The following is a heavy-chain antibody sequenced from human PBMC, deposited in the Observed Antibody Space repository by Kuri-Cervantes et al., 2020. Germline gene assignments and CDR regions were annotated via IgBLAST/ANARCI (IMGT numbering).Heavy chain of an antibody. Sequence: GGSLRLSCAASGFTFSDYYMSWIRQAPGKGLEWVSYISSSSSTIYYADSVKGRFTISRDNAKNSLYLQMNSLRAEDTAVYYCAKYCRYSSSWYAAHNYWYFDLWGRGTLVTVSS. J-gene: IGHJ2*01. CDR2: ISSSSSTI. V-gene: IGHV3-11*01. CDR3: AKYCRYSSSWYAAHNYWYFDL. CDR1: GFTFSDYY. D-gene: IGHD6-13*01.